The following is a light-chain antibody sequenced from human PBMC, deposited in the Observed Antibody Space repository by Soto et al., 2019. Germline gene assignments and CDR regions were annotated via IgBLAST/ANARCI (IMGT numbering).Light chain of an antibody. CDR3: QQNSPDSPWA. CDR1: QNLGNW. CDR2: DVS. Sequence: DIQMTQSPSTLSASVGDEITITCRASQNLGNWLAWYQQAPGKPPSLLIYDVSTLPPGVPSRFRGSGSGTEFTLTISNLQPGDFATYYCQQNSPDSPWAFGQGTKV. J-gene: IGKJ1*01. V-gene: IGKV1-5*01.